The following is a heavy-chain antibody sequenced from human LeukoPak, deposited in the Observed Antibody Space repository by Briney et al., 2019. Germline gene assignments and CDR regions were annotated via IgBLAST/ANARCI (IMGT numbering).Heavy chain of an antibody. CDR3: ARPLYCSGDNCYAGGDWFDP. CDR2: INPNSGGT. Sequence: GASVKVSCKASGYTFIDYYMHWVRQAPGQGLEWMGWINPNSGGTNYAQKFQGRVTMTRDTSISTAYMELSRLKSDDTAVYYCARPLYCSGDNCYAGGDWFDPWGQGTLVTVSS. J-gene: IGHJ5*02. V-gene: IGHV1-2*02. CDR1: GYTFIDYY. D-gene: IGHD2-15*01.